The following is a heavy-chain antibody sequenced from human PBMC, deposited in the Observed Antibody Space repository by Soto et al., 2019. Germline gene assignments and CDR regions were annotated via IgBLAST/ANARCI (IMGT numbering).Heavy chain of an antibody. CDR3: AREGITGTPEHYYYGMDV. CDR1: GGTFSSYA. D-gene: IGHD1-20*01. CDR2: IIPIFGTA. Sequence: QVQLVQSGAEVKKHGSSVKVSCKASGGTFSSYAISWVRQAPGQGLEWMGGIIPIFGTANYAQKFQGRVTITADESTSTAYMELSSLRSEDTAVYYCAREGITGTPEHYYYGMDVWGQGTTVTVSS. V-gene: IGHV1-69*01. J-gene: IGHJ6*02.